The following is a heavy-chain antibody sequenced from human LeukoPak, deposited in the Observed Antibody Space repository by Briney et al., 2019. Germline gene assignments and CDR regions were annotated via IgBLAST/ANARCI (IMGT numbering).Heavy chain of an antibody. CDR2: IIPIFGTA. CDR1: GGTFSSYA. V-gene: IGHV1-69*01. J-gene: IGHJ4*02. CDR3: ARVHGYSYRDLDY. D-gene: IGHD5-18*01. Sequence: SVKVSCKASGGTFSSYAISWVRQAPGQGLEWMGGIIPIFGTANYAQKFQGRVTITADESTSTAYMELSSLRSEDTAVYYCARVHGYSYRDLDYWGQGTLVTVSS.